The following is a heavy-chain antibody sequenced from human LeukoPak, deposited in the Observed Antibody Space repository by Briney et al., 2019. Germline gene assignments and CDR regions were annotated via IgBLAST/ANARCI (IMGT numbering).Heavy chain of an antibody. D-gene: IGHD4/OR15-4a*01. V-gene: IGHV4-59*08. J-gene: IGHJ4*02. Sequence: SETLSHTCSVSRGSLSPDHCAWIRQPPGKGLEWIGYIFYTGTARYNPSLEGRATLTVDMSKNQVSLKLRSVTAADTATYYCARLVDGANTRVDSWGQGTLVTVSS. CDR3: ARLVDGANTRVDS. CDR1: RGSLSPDH. CDR2: IFYTGTA.